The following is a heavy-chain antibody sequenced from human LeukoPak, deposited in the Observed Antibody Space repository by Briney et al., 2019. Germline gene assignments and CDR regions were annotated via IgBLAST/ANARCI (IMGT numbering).Heavy chain of an antibody. CDR3: ARSTGSYGGAFDI. CDR1: GFTFSSYS. V-gene: IGHV3-21*01. D-gene: IGHD1-26*01. CDR2: ISSSSSYI. J-gene: IGHJ3*02. Sequence: GGSLRLSCAASGFTFSSYSMNWVRQAPGKGLEWVSFISSSSSYIYYADSVKGRFTISRNNAKNSLYLQMNSLRAEDTAVYYCARSTGSYGGAFDIWGQGTMVTVSS.